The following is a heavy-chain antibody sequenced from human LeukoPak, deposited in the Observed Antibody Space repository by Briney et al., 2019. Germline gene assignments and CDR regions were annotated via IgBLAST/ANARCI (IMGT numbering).Heavy chain of an antibody. D-gene: IGHD1-26*01. CDR3: ARDRYGSTWPYYFDY. CDR1: GFTFSSYI. V-gene: IGHV3-21*01. J-gene: IGHJ4*02. CDR2: ISSSSSYI. Sequence: PGGSLRLSCAASGFTFSSYIMNWVRQAPGKGLEWVSSISSSSSYIYYADSVKGRFTISRDNAKNSLYLQMNSLRAEDTAVYYCARDRYGSTWPYYFDYWGQGTLVTVSS.